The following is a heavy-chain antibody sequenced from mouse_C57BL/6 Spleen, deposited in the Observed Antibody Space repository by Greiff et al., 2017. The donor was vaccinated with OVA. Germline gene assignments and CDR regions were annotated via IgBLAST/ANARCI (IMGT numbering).Heavy chain of an antibody. CDR2: INYDGSST. CDR3: AKKSRQGDYFDY. V-gene: IGHV5-16*01. Sequence: EVKLVESEGGLVQPGSSMKLSCTASGFTFSDYYMAWVRQVPEKGLEWVANINYDGSSTYYLDSLKSRFIISRDNAKNILYLQMSSLKSEDTATYYCAKKSRQGDYFDYWGQGTTLTVSS. D-gene: IGHD1-3*01. J-gene: IGHJ2*01. CDR1: GFTFSDYY.